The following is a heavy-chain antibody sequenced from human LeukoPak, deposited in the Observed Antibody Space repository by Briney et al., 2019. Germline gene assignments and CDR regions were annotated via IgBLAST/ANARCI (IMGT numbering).Heavy chain of an antibody. Sequence: GGSLRLSCAASGFTFSTYYMTWVRQAPGRGLEWVAVIKPDGSEKYYVDSVMGRFTISRDNAKNSLYLQMNTLRAEDTAVYYCTTGLYSSSPWGLGTLVTVSS. D-gene: IGHD6-13*01. CDR2: IKPDGSEK. CDR1: GFTFSTYY. CDR3: TTGLYSSSP. V-gene: IGHV3-7*01. J-gene: IGHJ5*02.